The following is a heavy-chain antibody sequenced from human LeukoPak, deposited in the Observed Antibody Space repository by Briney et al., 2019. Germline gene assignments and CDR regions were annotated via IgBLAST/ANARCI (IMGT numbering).Heavy chain of an antibody. CDR3: AREELWFGESPLVDY. CDR1: GFTFSSCG. D-gene: IGHD3-10*01. CDR2: ISSSGSTI. V-gene: IGHV3-48*04. J-gene: IGHJ4*02. Sequence: GGSLRLSCAASGFTFSSCGMSWARQAPGKGLEWVSYISSSGSTIYYADSVKGRFTISRDNAKNSLYLQMNSLRAEDTAVYYCAREELWFGESPLVDYWGQGTLVTVSS.